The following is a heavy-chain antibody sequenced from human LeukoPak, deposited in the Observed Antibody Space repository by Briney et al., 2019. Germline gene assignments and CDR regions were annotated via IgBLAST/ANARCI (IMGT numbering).Heavy chain of an antibody. CDR1: GFTFNHAW. Sequence: PGGSLRLSCGASGFTFNHAWMSWVRQAPGKGLEWVGRIKSKTDGGTTDYAAPMKGRVTISRDDSKNMLYLQMNSLKTEDTAVYYCTTVGSSRYYYYFDYWGQGKLVTVSS. CDR3: TTVGSSRYYYYFDY. J-gene: IGHJ4*02. CDR2: IKSKTDGGTT. V-gene: IGHV3-15*01. D-gene: IGHD3-22*01.